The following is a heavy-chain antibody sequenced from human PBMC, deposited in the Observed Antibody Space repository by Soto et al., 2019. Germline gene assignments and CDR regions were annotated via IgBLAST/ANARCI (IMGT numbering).Heavy chain of an antibody. CDR3: ARHQYYYDSSGYTLDY. CDR2: VYYSGST. Sequence: SETLSLTCTVSGGSISSSTYYWGWIRQPPGKGLEWIGSVYYSGSTYYNPSLKSRVTISVDTSNNQFSLKLNSVTAADTAVYYCARHQYYYDSSGYTLDYWGQGTLVTVSS. J-gene: IGHJ4*02. D-gene: IGHD3-22*01. V-gene: IGHV4-39*01. CDR1: GGSISSSTYY.